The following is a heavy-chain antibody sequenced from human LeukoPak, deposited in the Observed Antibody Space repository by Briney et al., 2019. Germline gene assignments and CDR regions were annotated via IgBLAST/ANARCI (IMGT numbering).Heavy chain of an antibody. CDR2: IGTDGDT. V-gene: IGHV3-13*01. Sequence: GSLRLSCAASGFTFSSYDMHWVRQPTGKGLEWVSGIGTDGDTYYPGSVKGRFTISRENAKNSLYLQMNSLRAGDTAVYYCARALGTTQFDYWGQGTLVTVSS. CDR1: GFTFSSYD. D-gene: IGHD1-26*01. CDR3: ARALGTTQFDY. J-gene: IGHJ4*02.